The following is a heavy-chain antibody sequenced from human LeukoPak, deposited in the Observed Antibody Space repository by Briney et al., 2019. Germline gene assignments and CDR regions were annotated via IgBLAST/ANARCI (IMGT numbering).Heavy chain of an antibody. CDR1: GYTLTELS. V-gene: IGHV1-24*01. CDR2: FDPEDGET. Sequence: ASVKVSCKVSGYTLTELSMHWVRQAPGKGLEWMEGFDPEDGETIYAQKFQGRVTMTEDTSTDTAYMELSSLRSEDTAVYYCATESITGATTSDYYYYMDVWGKGTTVTVSS. J-gene: IGHJ6*03. CDR3: ATESITGATTSDYYYYMDV. D-gene: IGHD1-26*01.